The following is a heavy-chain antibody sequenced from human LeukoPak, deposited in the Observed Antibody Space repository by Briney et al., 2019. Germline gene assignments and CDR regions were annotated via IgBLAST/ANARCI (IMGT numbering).Heavy chain of an antibody. Sequence: ASVKVSCKPSGYTFTGYYMHWVRQAPGQGLEWMGIINPSGGSTSYAQKFQGRVTMTRDTSTSTVYMELSSLRSEDTAVYYCATTPGSGSYYSLMDVWGKGTTVTISS. CDR3: ATTPGSGSYYSLMDV. D-gene: IGHD3-10*01. J-gene: IGHJ6*03. V-gene: IGHV1-46*01. CDR2: INPSGGST. CDR1: GYTFTGYY.